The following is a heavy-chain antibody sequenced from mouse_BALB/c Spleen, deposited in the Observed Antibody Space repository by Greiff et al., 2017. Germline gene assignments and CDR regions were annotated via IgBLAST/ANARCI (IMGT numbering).Heavy chain of an antibody. CDR1: GYTFTSYV. J-gene: IGHJ4*01. V-gene: IGHV1-14*01. CDR2: INPYNDGT. Sequence: VQLKQSGPELVKPGASVKMSCKASGYTFTSYVMHWVKQKPGQGLEWIGYINPYNDGTKYNEKFKGKATLTSDKSSSTAYMELSSLTSEDSAVYYCARSDGYYAMDYWGQGTSVTVSS. CDR3: ARSDGYYAMDY.